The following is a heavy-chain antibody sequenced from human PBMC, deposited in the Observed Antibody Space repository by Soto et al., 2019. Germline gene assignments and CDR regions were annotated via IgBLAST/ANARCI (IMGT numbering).Heavy chain of an antibody. CDR3: ADGGEWSFNFVY. CDR2: ISVSGDNT. CDR1: GFSFSSYA. J-gene: IGHJ4*02. D-gene: IGHD3-3*01. V-gene: IGHV3-23*01. Sequence: VQLLESGGGLVQPGGSLRLSCAASGFSFSSYAMSWSAQPQGRGLEWVSGISVSGDNTYYADSVKGRFTISRDNSKNTLYLQMNNLRAEDTAVYYCADGGEWSFNFVYWGQGTQVTVSS.